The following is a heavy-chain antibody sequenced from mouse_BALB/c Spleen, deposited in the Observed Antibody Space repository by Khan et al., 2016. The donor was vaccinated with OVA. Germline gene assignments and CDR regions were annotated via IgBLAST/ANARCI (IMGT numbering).Heavy chain of an antibody. CDR2: ISIYYDNT. V-gene: IGHV1S137*01. J-gene: IGHJ2*01. Sequence: VQLQQSGPELVRPGESVKISCKGSGYTFTDYAMHWVKQSHVKSLEWIGVISIYYDNTNYNQKFKGKATMTVDKSSSTAYLELARLTSEDSAIYYCTRGGQWLRRGGGNSDYWGQGTTLTVSS. CDR1: GYTFTDYA. D-gene: IGHD2-2*01. CDR3: TRGGQWLRRGGGNSDY.